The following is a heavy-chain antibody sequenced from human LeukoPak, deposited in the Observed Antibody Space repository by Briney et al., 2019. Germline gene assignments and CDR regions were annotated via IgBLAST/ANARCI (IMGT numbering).Heavy chain of an antibody. Sequence: PSETLSLTCAVSGGPISSGGYSWSWIRQPPGKGLEWIGYIYHSGSTYYNPSLKSRVTISVDRSKNQFSLKLSSVTAADTAVYYCARSNPRGLYYFDYWGQGTLVTVSS. CDR1: GGPISSGGYS. D-gene: IGHD2-8*01. CDR2: IYHSGST. V-gene: IGHV4-30-2*01. J-gene: IGHJ4*02. CDR3: ARSNPRGLYYFDY.